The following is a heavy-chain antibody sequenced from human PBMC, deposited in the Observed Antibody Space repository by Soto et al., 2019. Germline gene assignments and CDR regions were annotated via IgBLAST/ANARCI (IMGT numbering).Heavy chain of an antibody. Sequence: ASVKVSCKASGYTFTSYDINWVRQATGQGFEWMGWMNPNSGNTGYAQKFQGRVTMTRNTSISTAYMELSSLRSEDTAVYYCARLRRIAARPRNNWFDPWGQGTLVTVSS. CDR2: MNPNSGNT. J-gene: IGHJ5*02. D-gene: IGHD6-6*01. CDR1: GYTFTSYD. V-gene: IGHV1-8*01. CDR3: ARLRRIAARPRNNWFDP.